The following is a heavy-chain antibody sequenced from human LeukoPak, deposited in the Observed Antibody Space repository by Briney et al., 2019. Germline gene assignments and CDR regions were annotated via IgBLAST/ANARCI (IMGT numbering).Heavy chain of an antibody. V-gene: IGHV3-9*01. CDR2: ISWNSGDT. J-gene: IGHJ4*02. D-gene: IGHD3-16*02. CDR3: AKDPGRYFPATIVHFDH. CDR1: GFTFDDYA. Sequence: LAGGSLRLSCAASGFTFDDYAMHWVRQAPGKGLEWVSSISWNSGDTGYADSVKGRFTISRDNAKNSLYLQMNSLRGEDTAFYYCAKDPGRYFPATIVHFDHWGQGILVTVSS.